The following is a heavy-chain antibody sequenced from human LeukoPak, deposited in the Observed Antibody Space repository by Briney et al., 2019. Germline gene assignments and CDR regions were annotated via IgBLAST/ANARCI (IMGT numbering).Heavy chain of an antibody. D-gene: IGHD4-17*01. CDR1: GGTFSSYA. V-gene: IGHV1-69*04. J-gene: IGHJ4*02. CDR3: ARGGTDYGDNWD. CDR2: IIPILGMA. Sequence: SVKVSCKASGGTFSSYAISWVRQAPGQGLEWMGRIIPILGMANYAQKFQGRVTITADKSTSTAYMELSSLRSEDTAVYYCARGGTDYGDNWDWGQGTLVTVSS.